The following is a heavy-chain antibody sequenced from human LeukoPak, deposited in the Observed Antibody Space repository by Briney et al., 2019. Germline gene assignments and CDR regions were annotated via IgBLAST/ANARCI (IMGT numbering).Heavy chain of an antibody. Sequence: GGSLRLSCAASGFTFGSYGMHWVRQAPGKGLEWVAFIRYDGSNKYYADSVKGRFTISRDNSKNTLYLQMNSLRAEDTALYYCAKGRYSGTYVAFDIWGQGTMVTVSS. CDR3: AKGRYSGTYVAFDI. J-gene: IGHJ3*02. CDR1: GFTFGSYG. V-gene: IGHV3-30*02. D-gene: IGHD1-26*01. CDR2: IRYDGSNK.